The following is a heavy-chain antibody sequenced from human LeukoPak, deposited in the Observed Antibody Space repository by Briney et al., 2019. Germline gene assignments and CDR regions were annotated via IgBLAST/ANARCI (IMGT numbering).Heavy chain of an antibody. Sequence: SETLSLTCTVSGGSISSGSYYWSWIRQPAGQGLVSIVRIYTSGSTNYNPSLKRRITISVDTSKTQFSLKLSSVTAADTAVYYCARDLIAQLSYFDYWGQGTLVTVSS. CDR3: ARDLIAQLSYFDY. V-gene: IGHV4-61*02. CDR2: IYTSGST. J-gene: IGHJ4*02. CDR1: GGSISSGSYY. D-gene: IGHD1-1*01.